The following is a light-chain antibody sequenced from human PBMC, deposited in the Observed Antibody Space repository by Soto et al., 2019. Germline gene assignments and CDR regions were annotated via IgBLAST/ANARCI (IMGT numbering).Light chain of an antibody. CDR2: DAS. V-gene: IGKV1-33*01. CDR3: LQSASLPPT. CDR1: HDIKKY. Sequence: DIQMTQSPSSLSASVGDRVTITCQASHDIKKYLNWYQEKPGKAPKLLIYDASNLQTGVPSRFSASGSGTHFTFTISSLQPEDIATYYCLQSASLPPTFGQGTRLDIK. J-gene: IGKJ5*01.